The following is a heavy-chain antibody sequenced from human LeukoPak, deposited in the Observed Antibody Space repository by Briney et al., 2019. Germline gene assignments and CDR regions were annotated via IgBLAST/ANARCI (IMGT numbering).Heavy chain of an antibody. D-gene: IGHD2-2*01. J-gene: IGHJ4*02. CDR1: GSSISSSSYY. Sequence: SETLSLTCTVSGSSISSSSYYWGWIRQPPGKGLEWIGSIYYSGSTYYNPSLKSRVTISVDTSKNQFSLKLSSVTAADTAVYYCARRSSTSPYFDYWGQGTLVTVSS. CDR2: IYYSGST. CDR3: ARRSSTSPYFDY. V-gene: IGHV4-39*01.